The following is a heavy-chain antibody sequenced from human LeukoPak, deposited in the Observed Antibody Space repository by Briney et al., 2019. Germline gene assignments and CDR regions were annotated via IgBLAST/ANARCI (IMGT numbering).Heavy chain of an antibody. CDR2: IIPTFGTA. J-gene: IGHJ5*02. D-gene: IGHD3-22*01. V-gene: IGHV1-69*05. CDR3: ARDYYDSSANWFDP. Sequence: SVKVSCKASGGTFSSYATSWVLQAPGQGLEWMGRIIPTFGTANYAQKFQGRVTITTDESTSTAYMELSSLRSEDTAVYYCARDYYDSSANWFDPWGQGTLVTVSS. CDR1: GGTFSSYA.